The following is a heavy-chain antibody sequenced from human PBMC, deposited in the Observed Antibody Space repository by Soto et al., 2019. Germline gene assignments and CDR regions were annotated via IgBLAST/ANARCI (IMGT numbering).Heavy chain of an antibody. V-gene: IGHV5-51*01. CDR1: GYNFAGYW. CDR3: ARGGVSTRTFDY. Sequence: PGESLKISCKGSGYNFAGYWIAWVRQMPGKGLELMGIIYPSDSDTRYRPSFQGQVTISADKSISSSYLQWSSLRASDTAMYYCARGGVSTRTFDYWGQGTPVTVSS. CDR2: IYPSDSDT. J-gene: IGHJ4*02. D-gene: IGHD3-3*01.